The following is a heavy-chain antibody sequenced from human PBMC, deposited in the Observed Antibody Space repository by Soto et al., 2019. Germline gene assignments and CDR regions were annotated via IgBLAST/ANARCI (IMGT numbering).Heavy chain of an antibody. CDR2: IYYSGST. J-gene: IGHJ5*02. V-gene: IGHV4-39*01. Sequence: LSLTCTVSGGSISSSSYYWGWIRQPPGKGLEWIGSIYYSGSTYYNPSLKSRVTISVDTSKNQFSLKLSSVTAADTAVYYCATSHCSGGSCYWHWFDPWGQGTLVTVSS. D-gene: IGHD2-15*01. CDR1: GGSISSSSYY. CDR3: ATSHCSGGSCYWHWFDP.